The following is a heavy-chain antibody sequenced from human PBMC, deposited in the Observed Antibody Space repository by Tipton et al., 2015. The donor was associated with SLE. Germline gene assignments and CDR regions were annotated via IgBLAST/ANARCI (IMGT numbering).Heavy chain of an antibody. CDR3: ARKVGDY. J-gene: IGHJ4*02. D-gene: IGHD1-26*01. Sequence: GSLRLSCAASGFTFSSYWMSWVRQAPGKGLEGGANIKEDGSKIYYVDSVKGRFTISRDNAKNSVYLQMNSLRAEDTAVYYCARKVGDYWGQGTPVTVSS. CDR1: GFTFSSYW. CDR2: IKEDGSKI. V-gene: IGHV3-7*01.